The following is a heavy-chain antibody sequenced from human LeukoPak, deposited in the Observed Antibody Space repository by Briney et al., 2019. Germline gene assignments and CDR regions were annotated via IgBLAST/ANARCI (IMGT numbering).Heavy chain of an antibody. CDR2: ISGSGGST. CDR3: AKDDSSGYYADWYFDL. J-gene: IGHJ2*01. V-gene: IGHV3-23*01. CDR1: GFTFSSYA. Sequence: PGGSLRLSCAASGFTFSSYAMSWVRQAPGTGLEWVSAISGSGGSTYYADSVKGRFTISRDNSKNTLYLQMNSLRAEDTAVYYCAKDDSSGYYADWYFDLWGRGTLVTVSS. D-gene: IGHD3-22*01.